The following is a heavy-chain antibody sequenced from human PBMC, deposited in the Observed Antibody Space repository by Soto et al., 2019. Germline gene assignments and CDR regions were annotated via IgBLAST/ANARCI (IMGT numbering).Heavy chain of an antibody. CDR2: IYHSGST. CDR1: GGSISSGGYS. J-gene: IGHJ4*02. Sequence: SETLSLTCAVSGGSISSGGYSWSWIRQPPGKGLEWVGYIYHSGSTYYNPSLKSRVTISVDRSKNQFSLKLSSVTAADTAVYYCSRVGTTVPTGGFDYLGQGTRVTVSS. V-gene: IGHV4-30-2*01. D-gene: IGHD4-17*01. CDR3: SRVGTTVPTGGFDY.